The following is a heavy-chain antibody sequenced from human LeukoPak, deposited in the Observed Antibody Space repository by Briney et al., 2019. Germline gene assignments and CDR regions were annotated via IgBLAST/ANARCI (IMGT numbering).Heavy chain of an antibody. J-gene: IGHJ3*02. D-gene: IGHD1-26*01. CDR1: GGTFSSYA. CDR3: ARAIARGADAFDI. CDR2: IIPIFGTA. V-gene: IGHV1-69*13. Sequence: SVKVSCKASGGTFSSYAISWVRQAPGQGLEWMGGIIPIFGTANYAQKFQGRVTITADESTSTAYMELSSLRSEDTAVYYCARAIARGADAFDIWGQGTMVTVSS.